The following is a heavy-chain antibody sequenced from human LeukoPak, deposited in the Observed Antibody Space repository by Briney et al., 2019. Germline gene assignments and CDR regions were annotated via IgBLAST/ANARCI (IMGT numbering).Heavy chain of an antibody. V-gene: IGHV3-23*01. CDR2: ISTSGGTT. J-gene: IGHJ6*02. CDR3: AKDLYSPYYNGVDV. D-gene: IGHD2-8*01. Sequence: GGSLRLSCAASGFSFSTYAMNWVRQAPGKGLEWVSAISTSGGTTYYADSVKGRFTISRDNSKNTLYLQMNSLRAEDTAVYYCAKDLYSPYYNGVDVWGQGTTVTVSS. CDR1: GFSFSTYA.